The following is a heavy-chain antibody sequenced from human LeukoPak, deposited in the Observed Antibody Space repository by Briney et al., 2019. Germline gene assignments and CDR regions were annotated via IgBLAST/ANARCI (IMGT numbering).Heavy chain of an antibody. V-gene: IGHV1-24*01. D-gene: IGHD1-26*01. CDR1: GYTLPELS. CDR2: FEPEDAKT. J-gene: IGHJ4*02. CDR3: ATSRLGDSVSLDY. Sequence: ASVKVSCKVSGYTLPELSIHWVRQSPGKGLEWMGGFEPEDAKTFYAQKFQGRITMTEDTSTNTGYMNLSSLRSEDTAICYCATSRLGDSVSLDYWGQGSLVTVSS.